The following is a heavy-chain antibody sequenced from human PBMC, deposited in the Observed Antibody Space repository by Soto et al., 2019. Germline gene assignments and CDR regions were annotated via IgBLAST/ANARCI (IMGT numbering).Heavy chain of an antibody. Sequence: PGGSLRLSCAASGFTFSSYAMSWVRQAPGKGLEWASAISGGGGSPYYADSVKGRFTISRDNSKNTLYLQMNSLRADDTAVYYCAKSADYYGSGSVNSWGQGTLVTVSS. CDR2: ISGGGGSP. D-gene: IGHD3-10*01. CDR1: GFTFSSYA. V-gene: IGHV3-23*01. J-gene: IGHJ4*02. CDR3: AKSADYYGSGSVNS.